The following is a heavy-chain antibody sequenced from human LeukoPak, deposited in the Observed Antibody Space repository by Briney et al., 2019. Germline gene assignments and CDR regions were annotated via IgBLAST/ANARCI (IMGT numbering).Heavy chain of an antibody. CDR3: ARVSPRDTYYLGMDV. Sequence: SETLSLTCTVSGGFISSYYWSWIRQPPGKRLEWIGYISYSGSTNYNPSLKSRVTLSVVTSKKQFSLDLSSVTAADTAVYYCARVSPRDTYYLGMDVWGRGTTVTVSS. D-gene: IGHD3-22*01. J-gene: IGHJ6*02. V-gene: IGHV4-59*01. CDR2: ISYSGST. CDR1: GGFISSYY.